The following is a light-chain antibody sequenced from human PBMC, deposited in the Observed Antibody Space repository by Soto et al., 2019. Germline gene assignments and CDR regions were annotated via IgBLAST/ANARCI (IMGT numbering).Light chain of an antibody. V-gene: IGKV4-1*01. CDR1: QSVLYSSNNKNY. CDR3: QQYYSTPPT. CDR2: WAS. J-gene: IGKJ1*01. Sequence: DIGMTQSQESLAVSLGERATINCKSSQSVLYSSNNKNYLAWYQQKPGQPPKLLIYWASTRESGVPDRFSGSGSGTDFTLTISSLQAEDVAVYYCQQYYSTPPTFGQGAKVDIK.